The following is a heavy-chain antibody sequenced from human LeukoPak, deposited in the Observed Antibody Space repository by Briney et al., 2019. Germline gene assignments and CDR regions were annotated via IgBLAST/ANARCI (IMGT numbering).Heavy chain of an antibody. CDR3: ARYSGYNGELYWYFDL. V-gene: IGHV3-74*01. Sequence: GGSLRLSCAASEFTFSNYWMHWVRQAPGKGLVWVSRINTDGSSTRYADSVKGRFTVSRDNAKNTLYLQMNSLRAEDTAVYYCARYSGYNGELYWYFDLWGRGTLVTVSS. J-gene: IGHJ2*01. CDR2: INTDGSST. CDR1: EFTFSNYW. D-gene: IGHD5-12*01.